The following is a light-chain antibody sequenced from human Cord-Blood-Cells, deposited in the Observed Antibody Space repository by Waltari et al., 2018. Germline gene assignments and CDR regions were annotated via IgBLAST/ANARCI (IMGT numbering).Light chain of an antibody. CDR1: SSDVGGYNY. V-gene: IGLV2-14*01. J-gene: IGLJ3*02. Sequence: QSALTQPASVSGSPGQSITISCTGTSSDVGGYNYVSWYQQHPGKAPKRMIYEVSNRPSGVSNRCAGSKAGNTASLTISGLQAEDEADDYCSSYTSSSTWVFGGGTKLTVL. CDR3: SSYTSSSTWV. CDR2: EVS.